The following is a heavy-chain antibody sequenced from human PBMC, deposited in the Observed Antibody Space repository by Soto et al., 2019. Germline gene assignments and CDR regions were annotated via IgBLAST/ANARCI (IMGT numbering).Heavy chain of an antibody. Sequence: PSETLSLTCTVSGGSISSGGFSWSWIRQRPGKGLEWIGHIYYSGSTYYNPSLKSRVTISADTSKEQFSLILSSVTAADTAVYYCARGARSANSGLFFWGHGTLVTVSS. D-gene: IGHD3-10*01. CDR2: IYYSGST. CDR3: ARGARSANSGLFF. J-gene: IGHJ4*01. V-gene: IGHV4-31*03. CDR1: GGSISSGGFS.